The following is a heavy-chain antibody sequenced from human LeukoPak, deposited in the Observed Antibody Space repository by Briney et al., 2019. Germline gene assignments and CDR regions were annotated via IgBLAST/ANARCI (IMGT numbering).Heavy chain of an antibody. J-gene: IGHJ4*02. CDR1: GGSISSYY. CDR3: ASGSYELYFDY. CDR2: IYYSGST. V-gene: IGHV4-59*01. Sequence: SETLSLTCTVSGGSISSYYWSWIRQPPGKGLEWTGYIYYSGSTNYNPSLKSRVTISVDTSKNQFSLKLSSVPAADTAVYYCASGSYELYFDYWGQGTLVTVSS. D-gene: IGHD1-26*01.